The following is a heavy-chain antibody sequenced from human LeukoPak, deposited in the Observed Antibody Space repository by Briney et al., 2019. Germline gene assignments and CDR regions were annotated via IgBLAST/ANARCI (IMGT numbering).Heavy chain of an antibody. CDR2: INPNTAGT. Sequence: ASVKVSCKASGYTFTGYYFHWVRQAPGQGLEWMGWINPNTAGTNYAQKFLGGVTLTWDTSISTAYMELSSLRSEDTAVYYCARTGLWFGELSGMDVWGQGTTATVSS. CDR3: ARTGLWFGELSGMDV. V-gene: IGHV1-2*02. CDR1: GYTFTGYY. J-gene: IGHJ6*02. D-gene: IGHD3-10*01.